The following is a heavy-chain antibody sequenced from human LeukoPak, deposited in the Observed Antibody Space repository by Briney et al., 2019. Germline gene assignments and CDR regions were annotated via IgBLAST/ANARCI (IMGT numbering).Heavy chain of an antibody. CDR2: MNPNSGNT. D-gene: IGHD2-21*02. J-gene: IGHJ5*02. Sequence: ASVKVSCKASGYTFTSYDINWVRQATGQGLEWMGWMNPNSGNTGYAQKFQGRVTMTRNTSINTAYMELSSLRSEDTAVYYCARGPEAGYCGGDCYLADPWGQGTLVTVSS. CDR3: ARGPEAGYCGGDCYLADP. V-gene: IGHV1-8*01. CDR1: GYTFTSYD.